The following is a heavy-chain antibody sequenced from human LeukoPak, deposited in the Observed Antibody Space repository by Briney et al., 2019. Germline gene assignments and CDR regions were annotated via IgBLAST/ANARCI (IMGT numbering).Heavy chain of an antibody. V-gene: IGHV6-1*01. Sequence: RSQTLSLTCDISGDSVSSNSAAWNWIRQSPSRGLEWLGRTYYRSEWHNDYAVSVKSRIIISPDTSKNQFSLQLKSVTPEDTAVYYCARDLAGFGGYSYGMVDYWGQGTLVTVSS. J-gene: IGHJ4*02. CDR3: ARDLAGFGGYSYGMVDY. D-gene: IGHD5-18*01. CDR2: TYYRSEWHN. CDR1: GDSVSSNSAA.